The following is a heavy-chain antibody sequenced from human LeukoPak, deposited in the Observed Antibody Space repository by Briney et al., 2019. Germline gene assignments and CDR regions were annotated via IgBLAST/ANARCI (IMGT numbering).Heavy chain of an antibody. CDR1: GFTFSSYS. V-gene: IGHV3-21*01. Sequence: GGSLRLSCAASGFTFSSYSMNWVRQAPGKGLEWVSSISSSSSCIYYADSVKGRFTISRDNAKNSLYLQMNSLRAEDTAVYYCARCEGGGSCFDYWGQGTLVTVSS. CDR2: ISSSSSCI. CDR3: ARCEGGGSCFDY. J-gene: IGHJ4*02. D-gene: IGHD2-15*01.